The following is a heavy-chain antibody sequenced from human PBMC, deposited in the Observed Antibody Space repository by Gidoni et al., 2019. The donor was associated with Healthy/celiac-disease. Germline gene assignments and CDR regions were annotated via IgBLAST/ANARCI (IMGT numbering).Heavy chain of an antibody. V-gene: IGHV3-7*03. Sequence: EVQLVESGGGLVQPGGSLRLSCAASGFTFSSYWRSWVRQAPGKGREWVANIKQDGSEKYYVDSVKGRFTISRDNAKNSLYLQMNSLRAEDTAVYYCARGSNSSSGSRHFDYWGQGTLVTVSS. CDR1: GFTFSSYW. CDR2: IKQDGSEK. CDR3: ARGSNSSSGSRHFDY. D-gene: IGHD6-6*01. J-gene: IGHJ4*02.